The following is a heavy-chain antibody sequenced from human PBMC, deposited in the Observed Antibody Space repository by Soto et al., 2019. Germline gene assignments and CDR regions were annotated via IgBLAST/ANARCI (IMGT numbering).Heavy chain of an antibody. V-gene: IGHV3-33*05. CDR1: GFFLSDYG. D-gene: IGHD1-26*01. CDR2: TSYDGSSE. Sequence: QVQLVESGGGVVQSGGSLTLSCTVSGFFLSDYGMHWVRQAPGQGLEGVAATSYDGSSEYYSDSVKDRFTTSRDNSKNTVYLHMNRLRAEDKGLYYCARGGGLNQLLSGSDHWGQGTLVTVSS. J-gene: IGHJ4*02. CDR3: ARGGGLNQLLSGSDH.